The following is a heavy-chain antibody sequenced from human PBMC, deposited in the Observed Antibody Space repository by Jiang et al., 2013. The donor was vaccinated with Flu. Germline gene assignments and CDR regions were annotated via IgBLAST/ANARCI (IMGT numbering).Heavy chain of an antibody. V-gene: IGHV1-18*04. Sequence: GAEVKKPGASVKVSCKAPGYTFGSYGITWVRQAPGQGLEWMGWINTHNGDTNYAQKLQGRVTVATDTSTSTTYMELRSLTSDDTAVYYCARDPLRPRYSYGTDVWGQGTTVTVSS. J-gene: IGHJ6*02. CDR3: ARDPLRPRYSYGTDV. CDR1: GYTFGSYG. CDR2: INTHNGDT.